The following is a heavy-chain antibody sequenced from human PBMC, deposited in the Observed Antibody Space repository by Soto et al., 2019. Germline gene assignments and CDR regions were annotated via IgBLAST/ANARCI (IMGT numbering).Heavy chain of an antibody. Sequence: SQTLSLTCAISGDSVSSNSAAWNWIRQSPSRGLEWLGRTYYRSKWYNDYAVSVKSRITINPDTSKNQFSLQLNSVTPEDTAVYYCASRYCSGGSCYSNHWDWFDPWGQGTLVTVSS. CDR3: ASRYCSGGSCYSNHWDWFDP. V-gene: IGHV6-1*01. J-gene: IGHJ5*02. CDR1: GDSVSSNSAA. CDR2: TYYRSKWYN. D-gene: IGHD2-15*01.